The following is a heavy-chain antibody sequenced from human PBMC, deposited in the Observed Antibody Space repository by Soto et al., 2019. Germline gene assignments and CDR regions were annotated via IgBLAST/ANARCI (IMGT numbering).Heavy chain of an antibody. CDR3: AKDRASGNYDSSGFDY. V-gene: IGHV3-23*01. Sequence: GGSLRLSCAASGFTFSSYAMSWVRQAPGKGLEWVSAISGSGGSTYYADSVKGRFTISRGNSKNTLYLQMNSLRAEDTAVYYCAKDRASGNYDSSGFDYWGQGTLVTVSS. D-gene: IGHD3-22*01. J-gene: IGHJ4*02. CDR1: GFTFSSYA. CDR2: ISGSGGST.